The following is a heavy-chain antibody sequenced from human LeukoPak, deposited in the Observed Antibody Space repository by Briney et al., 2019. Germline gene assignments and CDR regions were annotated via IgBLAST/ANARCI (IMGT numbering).Heavy chain of an antibody. CDR1: GFTVSSSY. Sequence: GGSLRLSCAASGFTVSSSYMSWVRPAPGRGLEWVSVISESGDVTHYADAMEGRFTISRDNAKNTLNLQMDSLRAEDTAIYYCARDSSHYLGSSDYWGQGTLVTVSS. J-gene: IGHJ4*02. CDR3: ARDSSHYLGSSDY. CDR2: ISESGDVT. D-gene: IGHD6-6*01. V-gene: IGHV3-53*01.